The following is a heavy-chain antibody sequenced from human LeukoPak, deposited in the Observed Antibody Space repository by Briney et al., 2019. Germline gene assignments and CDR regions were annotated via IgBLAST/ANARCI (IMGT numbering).Heavy chain of an antibody. V-gene: IGHV3-20*04. CDR3: ARALSNYVDYHYYYYMDV. D-gene: IGHD4-11*01. CDR1: GFTFDDYG. Sequence: PGGSLRLSCAASGFTFDDYGMRWVRQAPGKGLEWVSGINWYGVSTSYVDSVKGRFTISRDNAKNSLYLQMNSLRAEDTALYYCARALSNYVDYHYYYYMDVWGKGTTVTVSS. CDR2: INWYGVST. J-gene: IGHJ6*03.